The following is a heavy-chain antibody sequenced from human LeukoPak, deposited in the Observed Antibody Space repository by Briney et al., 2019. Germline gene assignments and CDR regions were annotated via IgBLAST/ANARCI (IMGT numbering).Heavy chain of an antibody. CDR1: GGSISSGIYY. J-gene: IGHJ4*02. V-gene: IGHV4-61*02. CDR2: IYTSGSN. D-gene: IGHD2-15*01. Sequence: PSETLSLTCIVSGGSISSGIYYWSWIRQPAGKGLEWIGRIYTSGSNNYNPSLKSRVTMSVDTSKNQFSLKRSSVTAADTAVYYCARVQDIVVVVGIDYWGQGTLVTVSS. CDR3: ARVQDIVVVVGIDY.